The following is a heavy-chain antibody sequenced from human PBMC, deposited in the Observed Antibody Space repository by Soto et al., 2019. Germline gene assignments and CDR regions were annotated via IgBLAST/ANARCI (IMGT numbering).Heavy chain of an antibody. V-gene: IGHV3-23*01. CDR1: GFTFSSYA. D-gene: IGHD6-13*01. CDR3: ASPSTAAASYYYGMDV. CDR2: ISGSGGST. J-gene: IGHJ6*02. Sequence: GGSLRLSWAASGFTFSSYAMSWVCQAPGKGLEWVSAISGSGGSTYYADSVKGRFTISRDNSKNTLYLQMNSLRAEDTAVYYCASPSTAAASYYYGMDVWGQGNTVPVSS.